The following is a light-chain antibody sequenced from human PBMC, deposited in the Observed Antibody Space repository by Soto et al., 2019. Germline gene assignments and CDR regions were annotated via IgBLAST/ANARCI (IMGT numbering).Light chain of an antibody. V-gene: IGLV2-14*01. CDR3: TSYTGSSTLLL. CDR2: EVT. Sequence: QSALTQPASVSGSPGQSITISCTGTSSDVGGYNYVSWYQQHPGKAPKLMIYEVTNRPSGVSYRSSGSKSGNTASLTISGLQAEDEADYYCTSYTGSSTLLLFGGGTKVTVL. CDR1: SSDVGGYNY. J-gene: IGLJ2*01.